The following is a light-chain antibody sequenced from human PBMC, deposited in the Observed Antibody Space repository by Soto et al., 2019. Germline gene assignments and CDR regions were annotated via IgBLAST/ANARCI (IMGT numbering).Light chain of an antibody. CDR1: QSVSSN. Sequence: EIVMTPSTTTLSVSPGGKATLSCRASQSVSSNLAWYQQKPGQAPRLLIYDTSSRATGIPDRFSGSGSGTDFTLTITRLEPEDFAVFYCQQYGTSEIIFGQGTRLEIK. J-gene: IGKJ5*01. CDR3: QQYGTSEII. CDR2: DTS. V-gene: IGKV3-20*01.